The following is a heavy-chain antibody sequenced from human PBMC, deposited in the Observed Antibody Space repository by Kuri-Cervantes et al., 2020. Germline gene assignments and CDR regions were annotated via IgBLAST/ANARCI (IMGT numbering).Heavy chain of an antibody. J-gene: IGHJ4*02. Sequence: GSLRLSCTVSGGSISSYYWGWIRQPPGKGLEWIGYIYYSGSTNYNPSLKSRVTISVDTSKNQFSLKLSSVTAADTAVYYCARGGFRHIDYWGQGTLVTVSS. CDR2: IYYSGST. CDR3: ARGGFRHIDY. CDR1: GGSISSYY. V-gene: IGHV4-59*01. D-gene: IGHD3-10*01.